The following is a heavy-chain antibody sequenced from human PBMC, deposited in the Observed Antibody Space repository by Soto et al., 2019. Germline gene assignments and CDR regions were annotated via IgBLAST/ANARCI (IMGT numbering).Heavy chain of an antibody. V-gene: IGHV3-30-3*01. CDR2: ISYDGSNK. CDR1: GFTFSSYA. CDR3: ARAPLPYRSGYYVDY. D-gene: IGHD3-22*01. Sequence: QVQLVESGGGVVQPGRSLRLSCAASGFTFSSYAMHWVRQAPGKGLEWMAVISYDGSNKYYADSVKGRFTISRDNSKNTLYLQMNSLRAEDTAVYYCARAPLPYRSGYYVDYWGQGTLVTVSS. J-gene: IGHJ4*02.